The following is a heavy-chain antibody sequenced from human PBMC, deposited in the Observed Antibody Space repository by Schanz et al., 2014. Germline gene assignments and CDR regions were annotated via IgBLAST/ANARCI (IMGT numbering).Heavy chain of an antibody. CDR1: GFTFSTYA. J-gene: IGHJ4*02. Sequence: VQLVESGGGVVQPGGSLRLSCAASGFTFSTYAMSWVRQAPGKGLEWVSAISGSGGSTYYADSVKGRFTISRDNSKNTLYLQMNSLKTEDTAMYYCARSASCSRIGCPFDSWGQGTLVTVSS. V-gene: IGHV3-23*04. CDR3: ARSASCSRIGCPFDS. D-gene: IGHD2-2*01. CDR2: ISGSGGST.